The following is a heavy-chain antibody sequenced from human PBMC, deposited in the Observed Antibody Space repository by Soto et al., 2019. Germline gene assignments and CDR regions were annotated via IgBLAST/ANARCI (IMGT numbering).Heavy chain of an antibody. Sequence: QMQLEQSGPEVMKPETSVRVSYKPSGFSFPRSDFPSARQARGTRMEWIGWIAVGSGYTHYAPRFQDRVRLTRDMTTSITDMVLSRLTSEDTAIYFCAADGTAGKLMVPPAYWGPGTLVTVSS. J-gene: IGHJ4*02. V-gene: IGHV1-58*01. D-gene: IGHD2-8*01. CDR2: IAVGSGYT. CDR1: GFSFPRSD. CDR3: AADGTAGKLMVPPAY.